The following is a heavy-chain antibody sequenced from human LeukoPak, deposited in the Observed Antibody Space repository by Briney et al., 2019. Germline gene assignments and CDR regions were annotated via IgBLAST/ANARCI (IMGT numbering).Heavy chain of an antibody. V-gene: IGHV4-31*03. D-gene: IGHD3-22*01. CDR3: ARESTHYYDSRYN. Sequence: PSETLSLTCTVSGGSISSGGYYWGWIRQHPGKGLEWIGYIYYSGSTYYNPSLKSRVTISVDTSKNQFSLKLSSVTAADTAVYYCARESTHYYDSRYNWGQGTLVTVSS. J-gene: IGHJ4*02. CDR1: GGSISSGGYY. CDR2: IYYSGST.